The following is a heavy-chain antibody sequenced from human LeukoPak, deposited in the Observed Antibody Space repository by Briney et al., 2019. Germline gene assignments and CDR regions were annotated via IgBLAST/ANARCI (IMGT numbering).Heavy chain of an antibody. V-gene: IGHV6-1*01. CDR1: GDSVSSNSAA. CDR2: TYYRSKWYN. J-gene: IGHJ4*02. Sequence: SQTLSLTCGISGDSVSSNSAAWNWIRQSPSRGPERLGRTYYRSKWYNDYAVSVKSRITINPDTSKNQFSLQLNSVTPEDTAVYYCARDLFQQQLDAFDYWGQGTLVTVSS. CDR3: ARDLFQQQLDAFDY. D-gene: IGHD6-13*01.